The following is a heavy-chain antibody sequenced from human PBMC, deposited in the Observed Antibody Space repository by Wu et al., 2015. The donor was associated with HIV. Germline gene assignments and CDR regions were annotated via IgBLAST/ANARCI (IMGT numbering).Heavy chain of an antibody. D-gene: IGHD3-22*01. V-gene: IGHV1-18*01. CDR1: GYDFTSYG. J-gene: IGHJ4*02. CDR2: ISAYNGDT. CDR3: ARGRGYLYYDRSSNFFDF. Sequence: QVQMVQSGPEVKKPGASVKVSCKPSGYDFTSYGISWVRQAPGQGLEWMGWISAYNGDTDYAQKFQGRVTMTTETSTSTAYMELRSLRSDDTAIYYCARGRGYLYYDRSSNFFDFWGLGNAGHRLL.